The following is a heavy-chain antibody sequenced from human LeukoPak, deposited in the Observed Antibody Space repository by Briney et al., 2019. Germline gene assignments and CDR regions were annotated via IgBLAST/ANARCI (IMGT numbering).Heavy chain of an antibody. Sequence: ASVKVSCKASGGTFSSYAISWVRQAPGQGLEWMGRIIPILGIANYAQKFQGRVTITADKSTSTAYMELSSLRSEDTAVYYCARTNLDCKSGVCYDYWGQGTPVTVSS. D-gene: IGHD2-8*01. V-gene: IGHV1-69*04. J-gene: IGHJ4*02. CDR1: GGTFSSYA. CDR3: ARTNLDCKSGVCYDY. CDR2: IIPILGIA.